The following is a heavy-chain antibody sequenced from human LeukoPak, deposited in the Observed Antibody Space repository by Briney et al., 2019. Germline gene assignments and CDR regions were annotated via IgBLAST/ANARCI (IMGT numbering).Heavy chain of an antibody. CDR2: ISDSSAM. J-gene: IGHJ4*02. CDR1: GFSFSRYS. V-gene: IGHV3-48*01. D-gene: IGHD1-14*01. CDR3: ATQQGGNPAY. Sequence: GESLRLSCAASGFSFSRYSMKWVRQAPGKGLEWVSYISDSSAMYYADSVRGRFTISRDNAKNSLFLQMSSLRVEDTGVYYCATQQGGNPAYWGQGTLVTVSS.